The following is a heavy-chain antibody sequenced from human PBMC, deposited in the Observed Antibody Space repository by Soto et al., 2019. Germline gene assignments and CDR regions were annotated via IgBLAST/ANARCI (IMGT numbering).Heavy chain of an antibody. CDR1: GFTFSSYG. CDR3: AKDQGLSPGY. D-gene: IGHD3-16*02. Sequence: QVQLVESGGGVVQPGRSLRLSCAASGFTFSSYGMHWVRQAPGKGLEWVAVISYDGSNKYYADSVKGRFTISRDNSKNTLYLQMNSLRAEDTAVYYCAKDQGLSPGYWGQGTLVTFSS. CDR2: ISYDGSNK. J-gene: IGHJ4*02. V-gene: IGHV3-30*18.